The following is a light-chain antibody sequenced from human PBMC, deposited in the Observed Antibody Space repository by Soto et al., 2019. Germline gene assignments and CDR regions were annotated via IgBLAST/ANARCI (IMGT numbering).Light chain of an antibody. CDR3: QNWGTGIVI. Sequence: QSVLTQSPSASASLGASVKLTCTLSRGHSNYAIAWHQQQPAKGPRYLMKLNRDGSHSKGDGIPNRFSGSSSGAERYLTISSLQSEDEADYYCQNWGTGIVIFGGGTKLTVL. CDR2: LNRDGSH. V-gene: IGLV4-69*01. CDR1: RGHSNYA. J-gene: IGLJ2*01.